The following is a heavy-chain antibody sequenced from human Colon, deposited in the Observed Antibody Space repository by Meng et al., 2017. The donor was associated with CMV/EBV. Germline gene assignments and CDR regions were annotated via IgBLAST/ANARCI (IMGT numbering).Heavy chain of an antibody. J-gene: IGHJ4*02. CDR1: GFTFSSYE. Sequence: GGSLRLSCAAFGFTFSSYEMNWVRQAPGKGLEWVSYISSSGSTIYYADSVKGRFTISRDNAKNSLYLQMNSLRAEDTAVYYCARDKGDYVFEGSPYWGQGTLVTVSS. D-gene: IGHD4-17*01. CDR3: ARDKGDYVFEGSPY. V-gene: IGHV3-48*03. CDR2: ISSSGSTI.